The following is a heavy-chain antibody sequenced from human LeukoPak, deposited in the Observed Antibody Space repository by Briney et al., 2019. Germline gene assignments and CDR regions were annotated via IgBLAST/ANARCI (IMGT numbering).Heavy chain of an antibody. CDR3: ARGGIVEGAFDI. V-gene: IGHV1-46*03. CDR2: INLSGGST. Sequence: GASVKVSSKASGYTFTSYYMHWVRQAPGQGLEWMGIINLSGGSTSYAQKFQGRVTMTRDTSTSTVYMELSSLRSEDTAVYYCARGGIVEGAFDIWGQGTMVTVSS. D-gene: IGHD2-15*01. CDR1: GYTFTSYY. J-gene: IGHJ3*02.